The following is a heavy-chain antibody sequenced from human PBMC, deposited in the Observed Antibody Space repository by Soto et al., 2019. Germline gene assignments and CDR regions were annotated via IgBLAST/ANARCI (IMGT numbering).Heavy chain of an antibody. CDR2: LSHDINNK. Sequence: QVQLVESGGGVVQPGMSLRLSCAASGFTFSRYVMHWVRQAPGKGLEWVAVLSHDINNKIYADSVKCRSTISRDNSKNTLYLQVDSLRDEDTAIYYCAGEGDSSGFAGDFDSWGQGTLVTVSS. J-gene: IGHJ4*02. D-gene: IGHD3-22*01. V-gene: IGHV3-30-3*01. CDR1: GFTFSRYV. CDR3: AGEGDSSGFAGDFDS.